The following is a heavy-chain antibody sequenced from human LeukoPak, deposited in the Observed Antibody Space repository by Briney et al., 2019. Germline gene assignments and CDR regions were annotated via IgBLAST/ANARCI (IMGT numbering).Heavy chain of an antibody. V-gene: IGHV3-33*01. CDR1: GFTFSTYG. J-gene: IGHJ6*03. CDR3: ARNKYYDFWTGYYVDYYYYMDV. D-gene: IGHD3-3*01. CDR2: IWYDGSDK. Sequence: GGSLRLSCAASGFTFSTYGMPWVRQAPGKGLEWVAVIWYDGSDKYYADFVKGRFTISRDNSKNTLDLQMSSLRAEDTAVYFCARNKYYDFWTGYYVDYYYYMDVWGKGTTVTVSS.